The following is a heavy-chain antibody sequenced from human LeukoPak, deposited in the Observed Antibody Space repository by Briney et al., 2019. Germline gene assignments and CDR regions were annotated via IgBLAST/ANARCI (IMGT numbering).Heavy chain of an antibody. Sequence: PSETLSLTCTVSGVSINIINYYWGWIRQPPGEGLEWIGSVYYSGSTYYSPSLKSRVTISVDTSKNQFSLKLSSVTAADTAVYYCAKHGIRYFDWLLPHFDYWGQGTLVTVSS. D-gene: IGHD3-9*01. CDR2: VYYSGST. CDR3: AKHGIRYFDWLLPHFDY. CDR1: GVSINIINYY. J-gene: IGHJ4*02. V-gene: IGHV4-39*01.